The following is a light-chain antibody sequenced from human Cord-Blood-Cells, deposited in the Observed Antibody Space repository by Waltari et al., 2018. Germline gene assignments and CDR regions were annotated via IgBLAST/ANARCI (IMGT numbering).Light chain of an antibody. Sequence: SYELTQPPSVSVSPGQTDSIPCPGDTSGDKYACWYQQKPGQSPVLVIYQDSKRPSGIPERFSGSNSGNTATLTISGTQAMDEADYYCQAWDSSTAVFGGGTKLTVL. J-gene: IGLJ2*01. CDR3: QAWDSSTAV. CDR1: TSGDKY. V-gene: IGLV3-1*01. CDR2: QDS.